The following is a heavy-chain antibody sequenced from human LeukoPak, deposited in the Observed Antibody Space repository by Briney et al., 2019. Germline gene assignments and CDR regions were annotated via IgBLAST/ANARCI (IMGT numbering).Heavy chain of an antibody. Sequence: GGSLRLSCAASGFTFSSYGMHWVRQAPGKGLEWVAFIRYDGSNKYYADSVKGRFTISRDNSKNTLYLQMNSRRAEDTAVYYCAKEYRYSSSWYGDFDYWGQGTLVTVSS. CDR3: AKEYRYSSSWYGDFDY. V-gene: IGHV3-30*02. CDR2: IRYDGSNK. J-gene: IGHJ4*02. CDR1: GFTFSSYG. D-gene: IGHD6-13*01.